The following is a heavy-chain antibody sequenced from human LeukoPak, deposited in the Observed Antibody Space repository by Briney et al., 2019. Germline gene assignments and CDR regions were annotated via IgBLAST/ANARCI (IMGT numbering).Heavy chain of an antibody. CDR1: GGSVSSGSYY. CDR2: IYYSGST. J-gene: IGHJ4*02. D-gene: IGHD3-10*01. V-gene: IGHV4-61*01. CDR3: ARLVTMVRGVGWSRYFDY. Sequence: SETLSLTCTVSGGSVSSGSYYWSWIRQPPGKGLEWIGYIYYSGSTNYNPSLKSRVTISVGTSKNQFSLKLSSVTAADTAVYYCARLVTMVRGVGWSRYFDYWGQGTLVTVSS.